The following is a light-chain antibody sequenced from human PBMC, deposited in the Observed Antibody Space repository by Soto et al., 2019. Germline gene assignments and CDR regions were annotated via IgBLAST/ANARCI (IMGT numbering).Light chain of an antibody. CDR3: QQSSTYPLP. V-gene: IGKV1-5*01. J-gene: IGKJ4*01. Sequence: DSQRSQSPSHKSASIGDRVTITCRASQSITTFLAWYQQKPGKAPQILIYDASKLEPGVPSRLSGGGSGTEFTLTISSLQPDDFATYYCQQSSTYPLPFGGRTKV. CDR1: QSITTF. CDR2: DAS.